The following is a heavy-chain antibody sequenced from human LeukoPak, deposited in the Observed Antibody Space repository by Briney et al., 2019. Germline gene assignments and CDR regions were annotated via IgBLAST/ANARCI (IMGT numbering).Heavy chain of an antibody. Sequence: SETLSLTCTVSGGSISSYYWSWIRLPPGKGLEWIGYVYYSGSTNYNPSLRSRVTISADTSKNQFSLKLSSVTAADTAVYYCARSSESYDSSGYYSYYFDYWGQGTLVTVSS. CDR1: GGSISSYY. CDR2: VYYSGST. CDR3: ARSSESYDSSGYYSYYFDY. J-gene: IGHJ4*02. D-gene: IGHD3-22*01. V-gene: IGHV4-59*01.